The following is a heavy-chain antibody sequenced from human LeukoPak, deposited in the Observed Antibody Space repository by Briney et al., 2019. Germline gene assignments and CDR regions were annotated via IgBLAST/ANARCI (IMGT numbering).Heavy chain of an antibody. CDR1: RFTVSSNY. V-gene: IGHV3-53*01. CDR2: IYNSGNT. D-gene: IGHD2/OR15-2a*01. CDR3: AREVIYGAIDI. J-gene: IGHJ3*02. Sequence: GGSLRLSCAASRFTVSSNYMSWVRQAPGKGLEWVSVIYNSGNTYYADSVKGRFTISRDNSKNTLYLQMSSLRAEDTAVYYCAREVIYGAIDIWGQGTMVTVSS.